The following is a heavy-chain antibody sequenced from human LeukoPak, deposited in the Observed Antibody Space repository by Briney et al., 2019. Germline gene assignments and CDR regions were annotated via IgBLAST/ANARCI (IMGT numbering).Heavy chain of an antibody. Sequence: GGSLRLSCAASGVIFTTYGMHWVRQAPGKGLEWVAFIRYDGSNKYYADSVNGRFTISRDNSKNTLYLQLNSLRGEDTAVYYCAKDLTQWSKHYNYYMDVWGKGTTVTISS. CDR3: AKDLTQWSKHYNYYMDV. CDR1: GVIFTTYG. CDR2: IRYDGSNK. V-gene: IGHV3-30*02. J-gene: IGHJ6*03. D-gene: IGHD6-19*01.